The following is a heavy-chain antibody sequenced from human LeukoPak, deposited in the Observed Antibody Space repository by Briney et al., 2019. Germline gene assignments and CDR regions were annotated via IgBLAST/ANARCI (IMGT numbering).Heavy chain of an antibody. D-gene: IGHD6-13*01. J-gene: IGHJ5*02. V-gene: IGHV3-23*01. CDR2: ISASGGST. CDR3: AHPSEYSSSWYGNWFDP. CDR1: GFTFSSYA. Sequence: GGSLRLSCAASGFTFSSYAMSWVRQAPGKGLEWVSAISASGGSTYYADSVKGRFTISRDNSKNTLYLQMNSLRAEDTAVYYCAHPSEYSSSWYGNWFDPWGQGTLVTVSS.